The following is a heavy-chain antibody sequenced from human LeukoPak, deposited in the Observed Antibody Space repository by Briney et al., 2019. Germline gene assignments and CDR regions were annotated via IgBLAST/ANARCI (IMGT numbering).Heavy chain of an antibody. CDR1: GYTFTGYY. CDR2: INPNSGGT. D-gene: IGHD3-10*01. V-gene: IGHV1-2*02. J-gene: IGHJ4*02. CDR3: ARGNFYDNKGYSPELRY. Sequence: AASVKVSCKASGYTFTGYYMHWVRQAPGQGLEWMGWINPNSGGTNYAQKFQGRVTMTRDTSISTAYMELSRLTSDDTAVYYCARGNFYDNKGYSPELRYWGQGTLVTVSP.